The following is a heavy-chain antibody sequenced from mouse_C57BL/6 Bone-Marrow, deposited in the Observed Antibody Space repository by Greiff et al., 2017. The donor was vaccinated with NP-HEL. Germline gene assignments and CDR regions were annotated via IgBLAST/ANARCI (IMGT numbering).Heavy chain of an antibody. CDR1: GFTFSSYG. J-gene: IGHJ3*01. V-gene: IGHV5-6*01. Sequence: EVMLVESGGDLVKPGGSLKLSCAASGFTFSSYGMSWVRQTPDKRLEWVATISSGGSYTYSPDSVKGRFTISRDNAKNTLYLQMSSLKSEDTAMYYCARHRAIYYDYDGGFAYWGQGTLVTVSA. CDR3: ARHRAIYYDYDGGFAY. CDR2: ISSGGSYT. D-gene: IGHD2-4*01.